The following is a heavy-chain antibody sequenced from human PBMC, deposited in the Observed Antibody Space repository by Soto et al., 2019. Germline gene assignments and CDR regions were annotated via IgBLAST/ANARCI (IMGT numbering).Heavy chain of an antibody. CDR2: IWYDGSNK. Sequence: QVQLVESGGGVVQPGRSLRLSCAASGFTFSSYGMHWVRQAPGKGLEWVAVIWYDGSNKYYADSVKGRFTISRDNSKNTLYLQMNSLRAEDTAVYYCARDGQGWAEPYYYYYMYVWGKGTTVTVSS. CDR1: GFTFSSYG. CDR3: ARDGQGWAEPYYYYYMYV. V-gene: IGHV3-33*01. D-gene: IGHD1-26*01. J-gene: IGHJ6*03.